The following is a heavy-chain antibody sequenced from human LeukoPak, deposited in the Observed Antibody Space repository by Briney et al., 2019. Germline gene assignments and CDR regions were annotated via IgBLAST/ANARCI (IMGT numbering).Heavy chain of an antibody. Sequence: SSETLSLTCAVYGGSFSDYYWSWIRQTPGKGLEWIGEINHSGNANYNPSLKSRVTISVDTSKNQFSLKMSSVTAADTAVYFCAREGSYSGSGSPPLDYWGQGTLVTVSS. D-gene: IGHD3-10*01. V-gene: IGHV4-34*01. CDR1: GGSFSDYY. CDR3: AREGSYSGSGSPPLDY. CDR2: INHSGNA. J-gene: IGHJ4*02.